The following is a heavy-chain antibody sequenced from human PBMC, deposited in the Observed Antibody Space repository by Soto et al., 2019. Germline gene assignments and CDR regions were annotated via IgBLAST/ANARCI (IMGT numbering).Heavy chain of an antibody. J-gene: IGHJ6*02. V-gene: IGHV1-69*12. CDR1: GGTFSSYA. CDR2: LIPIFGTA. D-gene: IGHD1-7*01. CDR3: ATHTVGTPGNYYSGMDV. Sequence: QVQLVQSGAEVKKPGSSVKVSCKASGGTFSSYAISWVRQAPGQGLEWMGGLIPIFGTADYAQKFQGRVTITADEATSTAYMELSSLRADDKAVYYCATHTVGTPGNYYSGMDVWGQGTTVTVSS.